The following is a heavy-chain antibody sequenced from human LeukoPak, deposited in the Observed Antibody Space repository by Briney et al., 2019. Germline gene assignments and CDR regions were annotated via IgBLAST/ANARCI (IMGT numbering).Heavy chain of an antibody. CDR1: GFTFSDHY. Sequence: GGSLRLSCAASGFTFSDHYMDWVRQAPGKGLEWVANIKPDGSQIYYVDSVKGRFTISRDNAKNSLYLQMNSLRAEDTAVYYCARDLNWETYWGQGTLVTVSS. D-gene: IGHD1-1*01. CDR2: IKPDGSQI. J-gene: IGHJ4*02. V-gene: IGHV3-7*01. CDR3: ARDLNWETY.